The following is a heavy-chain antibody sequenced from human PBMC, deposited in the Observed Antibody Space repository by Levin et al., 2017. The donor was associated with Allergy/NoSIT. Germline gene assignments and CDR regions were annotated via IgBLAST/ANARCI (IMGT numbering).Heavy chain of an antibody. CDR1: GFTFSSYW. D-gene: IGHD3-10*01. V-gene: IGHV3-74*01. CDR2: INSDGSST. CDR3: AGYYGSGSYFFQH. Sequence: GGSLRLSCAASGFTFSSYWMHWVRQAPGKGLVWVSRINSDGSSTSYADSVKGRFTISRDNAKNTLYLQMNSLRAEDTAVYYCAGYYGSGSYFFQHWGQGTLVTVSS. J-gene: IGHJ1*01.